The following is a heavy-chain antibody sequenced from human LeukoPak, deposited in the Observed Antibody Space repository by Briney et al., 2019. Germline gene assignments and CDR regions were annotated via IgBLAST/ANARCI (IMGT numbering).Heavy chain of an antibody. J-gene: IGHJ4*02. D-gene: IGHD3-22*01. Sequence: PSETLSLTSTVSGGSIRFYYWCCIRPPAPKGLEWIGRIYTSGNPNYNPSLQSRVTIPLDKSKHQFSLKLNSVTAADTAVYYCASRTYYYDDTAQAREDWGQGTLVTVSS. V-gene: IGHV4-4*07. CDR1: GGSIRFYY. CDR3: ASRTYYYDDTAQARED. CDR2: IYTSGNP.